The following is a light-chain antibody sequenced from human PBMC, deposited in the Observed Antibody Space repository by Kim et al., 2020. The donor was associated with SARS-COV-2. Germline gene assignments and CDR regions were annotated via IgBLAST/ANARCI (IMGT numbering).Light chain of an antibody. CDR3: QQYNKWMYT. Sequence: ELVMTQSPATLSVSPGERATLSCRASHSVSSNLAWYQKKPGQAPRLVIYGASTRAAGVPARFSGSVSGAEFTLTITNLQPEDCAVYYCQQYNKWMYTFGQGTKLEIK. V-gene: IGKV3D-15*01. CDR2: GAS. J-gene: IGKJ2*01. CDR1: HSVSSN.